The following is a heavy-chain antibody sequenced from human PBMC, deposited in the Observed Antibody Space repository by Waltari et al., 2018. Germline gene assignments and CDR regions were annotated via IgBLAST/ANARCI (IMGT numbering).Heavy chain of an antibody. CDR3: ARIAAAGTTHFDY. J-gene: IGHJ4*02. CDR2: IYHSGST. D-gene: IGHD6-13*01. V-gene: IGHV4-38-2*01. Sequence: QVQLQESGPGLVKPSETLSLTCAVSGYSISSGYYWGWIRQPPGKGLVWIGSIYHSGSTYYNPSLKSRVTISVDTSKNQFSLKLSSVTAADTAVYYCARIAAAGTTHFDYWGQGTLVTVSS. CDR1: GYSISSGYY.